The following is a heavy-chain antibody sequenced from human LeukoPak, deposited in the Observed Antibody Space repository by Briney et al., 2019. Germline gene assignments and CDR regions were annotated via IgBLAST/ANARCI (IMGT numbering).Heavy chain of an antibody. CDR3: ARDLGQQLVLVWDY. CDR1: GFTFSSYW. Sequence: GGSLRLSCVASGFTFSSYWMHWVRQDPRKGLVWVSRISGDGRNINYADSVRGRFTISRDNAKNTLYLQMHSLRAEDTAVYYCARDLGQQLVLVWDYWGQGTLVTVSS. CDR2: ISGDGRNI. D-gene: IGHD6-13*01. J-gene: IGHJ4*02. V-gene: IGHV3-74*01.